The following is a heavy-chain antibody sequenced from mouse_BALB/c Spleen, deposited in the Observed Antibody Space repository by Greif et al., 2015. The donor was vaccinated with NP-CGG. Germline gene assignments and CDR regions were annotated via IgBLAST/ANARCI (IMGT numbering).Heavy chain of an antibody. CDR2: IDPETGGT. V-gene: IGHV1-15*01. Sequence: VQLQQSGAELVRPGASVTLSCKASGYTFTDYEMHWVKQTPVHGLEWIGAIDPETGGTAYNQKFKGKATLTADKSSSTAYMELRSLTSEDSAVYYCTRERYDAMDYWGQGTSVTVSS. CDR3: TRERYDAMDY. J-gene: IGHJ4*01. D-gene: IGHD2-14*01. CDR1: GYTFTDYE.